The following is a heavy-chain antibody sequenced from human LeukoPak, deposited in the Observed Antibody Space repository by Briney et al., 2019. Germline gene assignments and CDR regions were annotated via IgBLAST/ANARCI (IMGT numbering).Heavy chain of an antibody. CDR2: IYYSGST. Sequence: PSETLSLTCTVSGGSISSSSYYWGWIRQPPGKGLEWIGSIYYSGSTYYNPSLNRRVTISVDTSKNQFSLKLSCVTAADTAVYYCARTAIVLLWFGELPYDAFDIWGQGTMVTVSS. D-gene: IGHD3-10*01. J-gene: IGHJ3*02. V-gene: IGHV4-39*01. CDR3: ARTAIVLLWFGELPYDAFDI. CDR1: GGSISSSSYY.